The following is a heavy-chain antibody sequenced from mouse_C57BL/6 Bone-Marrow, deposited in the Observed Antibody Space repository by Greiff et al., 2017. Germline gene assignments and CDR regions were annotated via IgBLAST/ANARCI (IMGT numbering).Heavy chain of an antibody. Sequence: VKLQESGAELVRPGASVTLSCKASGYTFTDYEMHWVKQTPVHGLEWIGAIDPETGGTAYNQKFKGKAILTADNSSSTAYMELRSLTSEDSAVYYCTRRNFGWDDFDYWGQGTTLTVSS. CDR1: GYTFTDYE. CDR3: TRRNFGWDDFDY. D-gene: IGHD4-1*01. CDR2: IDPETGGT. J-gene: IGHJ2*01. V-gene: IGHV1-15*01.